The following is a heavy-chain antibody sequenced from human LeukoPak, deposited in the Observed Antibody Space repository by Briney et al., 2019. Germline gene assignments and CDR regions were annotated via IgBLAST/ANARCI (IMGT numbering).Heavy chain of an antibody. CDR3: ARDAFGSSSVY. J-gene: IGHJ4*02. CDR1: GFTFSSYS. Sequence: GGSLRLSCAASGFTFSSYSMNWVRQAPGKGLEWVSYISSSSSTIYYADSVKGRFTISRDNAKNSLYLKMNSLRAEDTAVYYCARDAFGSSSVYWGQGTLVTVSS. CDR2: ISSSSSTI. D-gene: IGHD6-6*01. V-gene: IGHV3-48*01.